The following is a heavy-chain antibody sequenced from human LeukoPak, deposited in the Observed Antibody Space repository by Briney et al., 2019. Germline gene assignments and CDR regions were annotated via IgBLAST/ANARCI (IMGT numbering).Heavy chain of an antibody. D-gene: IGHD2-15*01. J-gene: IGHJ4*02. CDR2: ISWNSGSI. Sequence: PGGSLRLSCAASGFTFDDYAMHWVRQAPGKGLEWVSGISWNSGSIGYADSVKGRFTISRDNAKNSLYLQMNSLRAEDMALYYCVGRAARYFDHWGQGILVTVSS. CDR3: VGRAARYFDH. V-gene: IGHV3-9*03. CDR1: GFTFDDYA.